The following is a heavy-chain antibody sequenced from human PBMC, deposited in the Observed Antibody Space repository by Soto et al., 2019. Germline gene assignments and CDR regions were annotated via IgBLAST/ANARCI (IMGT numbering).Heavy chain of an antibody. J-gene: IGHJ3*02. CDR1: GYTFTSYG. Sequence: ASVKVSCKASGYTFTSYGISWVRQAPGQGLEWMGRISAYIGNTNYAQKFQGRVTITTDKSTSTAYMELSSLRSEDTAVYYCARGGSSGSSYAFDIWGQETMVTVSS. D-gene: IGHD6-19*01. CDR2: ISAYIGNT. CDR3: ARGGSSGSSYAFDI. V-gene: IGHV1-18*01.